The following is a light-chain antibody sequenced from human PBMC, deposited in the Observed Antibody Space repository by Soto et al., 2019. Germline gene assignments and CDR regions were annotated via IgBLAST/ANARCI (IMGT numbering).Light chain of an antibody. CDR3: QQLNIYPFT. CDR1: QGISSY. V-gene: IGKV1-9*01. CDR2: AAS. Sequence: IQLTQSPSSLSASVGDRVIMTCRASQGISSYLAWYQQKPAKAPTLLIYAASTLETGVPSRFSGSGSGTDFTLTISSLQPEDFATYYCQQLNIYPFTFGPGTKVDIK. J-gene: IGKJ3*01.